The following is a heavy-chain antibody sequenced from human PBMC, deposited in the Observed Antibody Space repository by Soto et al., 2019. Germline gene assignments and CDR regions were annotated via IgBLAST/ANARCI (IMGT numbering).Heavy chain of an antibody. J-gene: IGHJ5*02. D-gene: IGHD2-21*02. CDR1: GFTLSGSR. CDR3: TSQYCGGDCSRIDP. V-gene: IGHV3-73*01. CDR2: IRSKADSYAT. Sequence: GGSLRLSCAASGFTLSGSRIHWVRQASGKGLEWVGRIRSKADSYATAYAASVKGRFTISRDDSKNTAYLQMNSLKTEDTAVYYCTSQYCGGDCSRIDPWGQGTLVTVSS.